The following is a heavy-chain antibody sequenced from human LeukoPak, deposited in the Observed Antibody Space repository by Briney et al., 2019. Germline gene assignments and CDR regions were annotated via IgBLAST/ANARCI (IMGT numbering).Heavy chain of an antibody. Sequence: GESLKISCKGSGYSFTSYWIGWVRQMPGKGLEWMGIIYPGDSDTRYSPSFQGQVTISADKSISTAYLQWSSLKASDTAMYYCARGNNWRSYPDAFDIWGQGAMVTVSS. J-gene: IGHJ3*02. D-gene: IGHD1-20*01. CDR2: IYPGDSDT. CDR3: ARGNNWRSYPDAFDI. CDR1: GYSFTSYW. V-gene: IGHV5-51*01.